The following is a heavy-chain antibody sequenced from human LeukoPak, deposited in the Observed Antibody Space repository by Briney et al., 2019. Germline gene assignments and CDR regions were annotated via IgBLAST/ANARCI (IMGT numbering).Heavy chain of an antibody. Sequence: ASVNVSCKASGGTFSSYAISWVRQAPGQGLEWMGGIIPIFGTANYAQKFQGRVTITADESTSTAYMELSSLRSEDTAVYYCARVGDYYDIEYWGQGTLVTVSS. CDR3: ARVGDYYDIEY. CDR2: IIPIFGTA. V-gene: IGHV1-69*01. D-gene: IGHD3-22*01. J-gene: IGHJ4*02. CDR1: GGTFSSYA.